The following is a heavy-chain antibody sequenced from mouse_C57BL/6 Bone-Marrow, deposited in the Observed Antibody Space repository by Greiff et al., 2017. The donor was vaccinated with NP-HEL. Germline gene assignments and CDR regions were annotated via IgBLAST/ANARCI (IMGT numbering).Heavy chain of an antibody. CDR1: GYTFTSYW. J-gene: IGHJ2*01. CDR2: IHPNSGST. Sequence: QVQLQQPGAELVKPGASVKLSCKASGYTFTSYWMHWVKQRPGQGLEWIGMIHPNSGSTNYNEKFKSKATLTVDKSSSTAYMQLSSLTSEDSAVYYCARLTNYGSSLDYWGQGTTLTVSS. CDR3: ARLTNYGSSLDY. V-gene: IGHV1-64*01. D-gene: IGHD1-1*01.